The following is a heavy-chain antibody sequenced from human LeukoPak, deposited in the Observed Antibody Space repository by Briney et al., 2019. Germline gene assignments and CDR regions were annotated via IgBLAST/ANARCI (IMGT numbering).Heavy chain of an antibody. Sequence: SETLSLTCAVYGGSFSGYYWSWIRQPPGKGLEWIGEINHIGSTNYNPSLKSRVTISGDTSKKQFSLKLSSVNAADTAVSYCARLGVRGVIHIQYYFDYWGQGNLVTVSP. D-gene: IGHD3-10*01. CDR2: INHIGST. J-gene: IGHJ4*02. V-gene: IGHV4-34*01. CDR1: GGSFSGYY. CDR3: ARLGVRGVIHIQYYFDY.